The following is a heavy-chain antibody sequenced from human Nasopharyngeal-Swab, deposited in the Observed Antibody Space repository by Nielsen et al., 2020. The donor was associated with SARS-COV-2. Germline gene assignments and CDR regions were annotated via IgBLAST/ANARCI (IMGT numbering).Heavy chain of an antibody. CDR2: ISYDGGNE. D-gene: IGHD4/OR15-4a*01. CDR1: GFTFSNSG. Sequence: GESLKISCAASGFTFSNSGMDWVRQAPGKGLEWVAVISYDGGNEYYGDSVKGRFTISRDNSKNTLYLQMNSLRVDDTAVYYCAKDVHADYGGIDYWGQGILVTVSS. J-gene: IGHJ4*02. V-gene: IGHV3-30*18. CDR3: AKDVHADYGGIDY.